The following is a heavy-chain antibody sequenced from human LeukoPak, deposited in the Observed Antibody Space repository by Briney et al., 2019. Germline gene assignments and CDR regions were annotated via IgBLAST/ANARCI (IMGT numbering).Heavy chain of an antibody. CDR2: ISGSDANT. D-gene: IGHD3-16*01. CDR3: AKRGGGVSNFDY. V-gene: IGHV3-23*01. CDR1: GFTFSKYA. J-gene: IGHJ4*02. Sequence: TGGSPRLSCAASGFTFSKYAMSWVRQAPGKGLEWVSGISGSDANTYYADSVEGRFTISRDNFNNTLYLQMNRLRAEDTAVYYCAKRGGGVSNFDYWGQGTLVTVSS.